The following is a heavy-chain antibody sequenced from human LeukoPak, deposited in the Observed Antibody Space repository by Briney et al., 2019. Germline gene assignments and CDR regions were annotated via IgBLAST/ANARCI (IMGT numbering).Heavy chain of an antibody. Sequence: GGSLRLSCAASGFTFSSYSMNWVRQAPGKGLEWVSSISSSSSYIYYTDSVKGRFTISRDNAKNSLYLQMNSLRAEDTAVYYCARDLLVGQWLGGAPFDYWGQGTLVTVSS. J-gene: IGHJ4*02. CDR3: ARDLLVGQWLGGAPFDY. CDR1: GFTFSSYS. V-gene: IGHV3-21*01. D-gene: IGHD6-19*01. CDR2: ISSSSSYI.